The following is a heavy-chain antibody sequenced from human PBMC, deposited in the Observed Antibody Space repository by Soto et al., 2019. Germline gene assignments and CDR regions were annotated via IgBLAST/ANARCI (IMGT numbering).Heavy chain of an antibody. CDR1: GLAASRNY. CDR3: QSGNIY. CDR2: IYSGGAT. D-gene: IGHD5-18*01. Sequence: EVQLVESGGGLVHPGGSLRLSCVVSGLAASRNYMNWVRQAPGKGLEWVSTIYSGGATHYADSVKDRFTISRDDSKNTLYLQMNSLRVEDTAVYYRQSGNIYWGQGTLVTVSS. V-gene: IGHV3-66*01. J-gene: IGHJ4*02.